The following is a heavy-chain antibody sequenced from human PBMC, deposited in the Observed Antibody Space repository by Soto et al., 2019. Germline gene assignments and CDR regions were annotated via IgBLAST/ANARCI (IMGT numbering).Heavy chain of an antibody. CDR1: GYTFTSYG. V-gene: IGHV1-18*01. Sequence: ASVKVSCKASGYTFTSYGISWVRQAPGQGLEWMGWISAYNGNTNYAQKLQGRVTMTTDTSTSTAYMELRSLRSDDTAVYYCARVVTIFGVAINWFDPWGQGTLVTASS. CDR3: ARVVTIFGVAINWFDP. D-gene: IGHD3-3*01. J-gene: IGHJ5*02. CDR2: ISAYNGNT.